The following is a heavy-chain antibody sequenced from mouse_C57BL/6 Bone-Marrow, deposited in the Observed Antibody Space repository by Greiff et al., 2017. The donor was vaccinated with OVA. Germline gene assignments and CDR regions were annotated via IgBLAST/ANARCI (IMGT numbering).Heavy chain of an antibody. D-gene: IGHD1-1*01. V-gene: IGHV5-4*03. CDR3: ASPITTVGGGYFDV. CDR1: GFTFSSYA. CDR2: ISDGGSYT. J-gene: IGHJ1*03. Sequence: EVMLVESGGGLVKPGGSLKLSCAASGFTFSSYAMSWVRQTPEKRLEWVATISDGGSYTYYPDNVKGRFTISRDNAKNNLYLQMSHLKSEDTAMYYCASPITTVGGGYFDVWGTGTTVTVSS.